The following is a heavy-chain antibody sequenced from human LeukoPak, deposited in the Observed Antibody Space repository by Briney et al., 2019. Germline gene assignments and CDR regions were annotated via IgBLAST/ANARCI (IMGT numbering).Heavy chain of an antibody. CDR2: MNPNSGNT. CDR1: GYTFTSYD. Sequence: ASVKASCKASGYTFTSYDINWVRQATGQGLEWMGWMNPNSGNTGYAQKFQGRVTMTRNTSISTAYMELSSLRSEDTAVYYCARGPETAAGNYYYYYYMDVWGKGTTVTISS. CDR3: ARGPETAAGNYYYYYYMDV. J-gene: IGHJ6*03. D-gene: IGHD6-13*01. V-gene: IGHV1-8*01.